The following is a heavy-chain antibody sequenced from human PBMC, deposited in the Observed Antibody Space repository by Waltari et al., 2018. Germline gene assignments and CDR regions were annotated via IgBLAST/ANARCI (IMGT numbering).Heavy chain of an antibody. Sequence: QLQLQESGPGLVKPSETLSLTCTVSGGSISSSSYYWGWIRQPPGKGLEWIVSIYYSWITYYNPSLKSRVTISVDTSKNQFSLKLSSVTAADTAVYYCARQTFTIFGVVIRFYGMDVWGQGTTVTVSS. CDR2: IYYSWIT. D-gene: IGHD3-3*01. J-gene: IGHJ6*02. CDR3: ARQTFTIFGVVIRFYGMDV. CDR1: GGSISSSSYY. V-gene: IGHV4-39*01.